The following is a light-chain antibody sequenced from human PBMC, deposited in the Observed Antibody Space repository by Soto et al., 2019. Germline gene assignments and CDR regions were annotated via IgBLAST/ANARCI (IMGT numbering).Light chain of an antibody. V-gene: IGKV1-39*01. CDR1: QSISSY. CDR2: AAS. Sequence: DIQMTQSPSSLSASLGDRVTITCRASQSISSYLNWYQQKPGKAPKLLIYAASSLQSEVPSRFSGSGSGTDFTLAIISLQPEDFATYYCQQSYSTPRTFGQATKIEIK. J-gene: IGKJ1*01. CDR3: QQSYSTPRT.